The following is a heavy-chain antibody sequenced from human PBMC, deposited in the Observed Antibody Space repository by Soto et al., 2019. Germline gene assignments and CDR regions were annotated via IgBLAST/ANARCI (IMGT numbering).Heavy chain of an antibody. Sequence: SETLSLTCTVSGGSISSYYWSWIRQPPGKGLEWIGYIYYSGSTNYNPSLKSRVTISVDTSKNQFSLKLSSVTAADTAVYYCARGAVTMVRGVLPXXXYXGQGTXVTV. J-gene: IGHJ4*02. V-gene: IGHV4-59*01. CDR2: IYYSGST. CDR1: GGSISSYY. CDR3: ARGAVTMVRGVLPXXXY. D-gene: IGHD3-10*01.